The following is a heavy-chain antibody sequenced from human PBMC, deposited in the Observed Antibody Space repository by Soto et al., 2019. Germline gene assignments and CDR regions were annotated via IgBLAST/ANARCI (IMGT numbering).Heavy chain of an antibody. D-gene: IGHD3-10*01. Sequence: SETLSLTCSVSGVSISSGYCTWIRQSPGKGLEWIGYISHSGPRHYRASLQSRLTLSVETSKNQFSLNLTSVTAADTAIYYCATSNPTCPGCYSWGQGTLVTVSS. V-gene: IGHV4-59*01. J-gene: IGHJ5*02. CDR3: ATSNPTCPGCYS. CDR1: GVSISSGY. CDR2: ISHSGPR.